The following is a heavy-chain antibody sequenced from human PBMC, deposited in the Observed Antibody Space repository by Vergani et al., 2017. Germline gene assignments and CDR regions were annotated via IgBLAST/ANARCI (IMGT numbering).Heavy chain of an antibody. J-gene: IGHJ4*02. CDR2: IYHSGST. CDR3: ARVYYDILTGGSRTYYFDY. CDR1: GYSISSGYY. V-gene: IGHV4-38-2*01. D-gene: IGHD3-9*01. Sequence: QVQLQESGPGLVKPSETLSLTCAVSGYSISSGYYWGWIRQPPGKGLEWIGSIYHSGSTYYNPSLKSRVTISVDTSKNQFSLKLSSVTAADTAVYYCARVYYDILTGGSRTYYFDYWGQGTLVTVSS.